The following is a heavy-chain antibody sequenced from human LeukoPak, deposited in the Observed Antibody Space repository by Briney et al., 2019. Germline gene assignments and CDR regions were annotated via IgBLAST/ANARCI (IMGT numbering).Heavy chain of an antibody. CDR2: ISSSSSYI. Sequence: GSLRLSCAASGXTFSXYSMNWVRQAPGKGLEWVSSISSSSSYIYYADSVKGRFTISRDNSRNTLYLQMNSLRAEDTAAYYCAKRLAYYYDNSGLTDTFDIWGQGTMVTVSS. D-gene: IGHD3-22*01. V-gene: IGHV3-21*04. CDR3: AKRLAYYYDNSGLTDTFDI. J-gene: IGHJ3*02. CDR1: GXTFSXYS.